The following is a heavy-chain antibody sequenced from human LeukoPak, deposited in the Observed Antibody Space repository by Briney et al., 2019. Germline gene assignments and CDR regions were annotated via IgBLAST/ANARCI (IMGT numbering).Heavy chain of an antibody. CDR2: IYSGGTT. J-gene: IGHJ4*02. Sequence: GGSLSLSCAASGFTVGNNYMNWVRQAPGKGLEWVSLIYSGGTTYYADSVKGRFTISRDNSKNTLYLQMNSLRAEDTAVYYGAKADSSGWLTTLDYWGQGTLVTVSS. CDR1: GFTVGNNY. CDR3: AKADSSGWLTTLDY. D-gene: IGHD6-19*01. V-gene: IGHV3-66*01.